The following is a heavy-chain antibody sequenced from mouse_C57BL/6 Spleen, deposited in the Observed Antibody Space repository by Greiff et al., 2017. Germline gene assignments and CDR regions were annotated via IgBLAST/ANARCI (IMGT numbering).Heavy chain of an antibody. Sequence: EVQLVESGEGLVKPGGSLKLSCAASGFTFSSYAMSWVRQTPEKRLEWVAYISSGGDYIYYADTVKGRFTISRDNARNTLYLQMSSLKSEDTAMYYCTRENDYDGGGYYAMDYWGQGTSVTVSS. CDR2: ISSGGDYI. J-gene: IGHJ4*01. D-gene: IGHD2-4*01. V-gene: IGHV5-9-1*02. CDR3: TRENDYDGGGYYAMDY. CDR1: GFTFSSYA.